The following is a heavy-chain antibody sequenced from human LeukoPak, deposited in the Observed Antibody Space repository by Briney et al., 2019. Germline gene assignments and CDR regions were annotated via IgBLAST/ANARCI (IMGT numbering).Heavy chain of an antibody. CDR3: ARRVSRYGSGNFDY. CDR2: IYPGESDT. J-gene: IGHJ4*02. V-gene: IGHV5-51*01. Sequence: GESLKISCKDSGYSFTSNWIAWVRQMPGKGLEWMGIIYPGESDTRYSPSFQGQVTIAADKSISTAYLQWNSLKASDTAIYYCARRVSRYGSGNFDYWGQGTLVTVSS. D-gene: IGHD6-19*01. CDR1: GYSFTSNW.